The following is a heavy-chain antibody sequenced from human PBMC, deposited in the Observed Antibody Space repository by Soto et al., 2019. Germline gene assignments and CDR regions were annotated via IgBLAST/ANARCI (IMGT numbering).Heavy chain of an antibody. CDR1: GGSFSASS. CDR2: INHGGST. J-gene: IGHJ4*02. Sequence: GPGPEKTSETLSLTCAVFGGSFSASSWTWIRQPPGKWLEWIGQINHGGSTIYNWSLRSRVXLSLDKSKKQFSLSLTCVTAAGAAMYYCAKGGGSDPYFDSWGQGTLGTVS. CDR3: AKGGGSDPYFDS. V-gene: IGHV4-34*01. D-gene: IGHD5-12*01.